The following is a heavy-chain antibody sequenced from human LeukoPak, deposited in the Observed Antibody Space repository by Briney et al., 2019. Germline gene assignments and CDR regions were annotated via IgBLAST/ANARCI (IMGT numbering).Heavy chain of an antibody. Sequence: SETLSLTCTVSGGSISSYYWSWIRQPAGKGLEGIGRIYTSGSTNYNPSLTSRVTISVDTSKNQFSLKLSSVTAADTAVYYCARVTAVAGMAFDIWGQGTMVTVSS. D-gene: IGHD6-19*01. CDR1: GGSISSYY. V-gene: IGHV4-4*07. CDR2: IYTSGST. CDR3: ARVTAVAGMAFDI. J-gene: IGHJ3*02.